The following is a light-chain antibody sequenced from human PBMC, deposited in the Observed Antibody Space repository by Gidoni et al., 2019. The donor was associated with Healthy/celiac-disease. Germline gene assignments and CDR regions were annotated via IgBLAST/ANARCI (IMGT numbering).Light chain of an antibody. Sequence: EIAMTQSPATLSVSPGERATLSCRASQSVSSNLAWYQQKPGQAPRLLIYGASTRATGIPARFSGSGSWTEFTLTISSLQSEDVAVYYCRQYNNWPPLTFGGGTKVEIK. CDR1: QSVSSN. V-gene: IGKV3-15*01. J-gene: IGKJ4*01. CDR3: RQYNNWPPLT. CDR2: GAS.